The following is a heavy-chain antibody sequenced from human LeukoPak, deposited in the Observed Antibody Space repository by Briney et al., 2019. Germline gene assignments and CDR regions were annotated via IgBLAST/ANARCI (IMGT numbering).Heavy chain of an antibody. Sequence: GASVKVSCKASGYTFTSYGISWVRQAPGQGLEWMGWISAYNGNTNYAQKLQGRVTMTTDTSTSTAYMELRSLRSDDTAVYYCARDGILWFGEIGLLPYYYYMDVWGKGTTVTISS. J-gene: IGHJ6*03. CDR2: ISAYNGNT. CDR1: GYTFTSYG. D-gene: IGHD3-10*01. V-gene: IGHV1-18*01. CDR3: ARDGILWFGEIGLLPYYYYMDV.